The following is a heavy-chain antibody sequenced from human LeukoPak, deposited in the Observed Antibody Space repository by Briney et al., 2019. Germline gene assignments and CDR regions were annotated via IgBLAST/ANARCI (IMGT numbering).Heavy chain of an antibody. D-gene: IGHD3-22*01. CDR3: AKSYYYDSSGKDAFDI. Sequence: GGSLRLSCAASGFAFSSYGMHWVRQAPGKGLEWVAYIHYDSSTEDYADSVKGRFTISRDNSKNTLYLQMNSLRAEDTAVYYCAKSYYYDSSGKDAFDIWGQGTMVTASS. J-gene: IGHJ3*02. V-gene: IGHV3-30*02. CDR1: GFAFSSYG. CDR2: IHYDSSTE.